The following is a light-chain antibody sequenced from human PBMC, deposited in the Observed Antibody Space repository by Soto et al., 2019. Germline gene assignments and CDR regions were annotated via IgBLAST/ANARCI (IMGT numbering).Light chain of an antibody. CDR1: RDVGSD. CDR2: AAS. J-gene: IGKJ1*01. V-gene: IGKV1-6*01. CDR3: LQDYGDSWT. Sequence: QMTQSPSSLSTSVGEKIIITCRASRDVGSDVSWYQQKPGQAPKLLIYAASNLYTGVPSRFSGSRSGTEFTLTISSLQPEDFASYYCLQDYGDSWTFGQGTKVEIE.